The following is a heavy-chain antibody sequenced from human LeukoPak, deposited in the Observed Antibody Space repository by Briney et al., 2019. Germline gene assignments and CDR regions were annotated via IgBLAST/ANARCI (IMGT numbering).Heavy chain of an antibody. Sequence: GSLRLSCTVSGFTFRDFSMHWVRQAPGKGLQWVGLVSGDGGVTHYPDSAKGRFTISRDNNQNSLYLQMNSLTVEDSAFYYCAKGNNTISFNFDYWGQGTLVTVSS. CDR2: VSGDGGVT. D-gene: IGHD2-2*01. CDR3: AKGNNTISFNFDY. V-gene: IGHV3-43*02. CDR1: GFTFRDFS. J-gene: IGHJ4*02.